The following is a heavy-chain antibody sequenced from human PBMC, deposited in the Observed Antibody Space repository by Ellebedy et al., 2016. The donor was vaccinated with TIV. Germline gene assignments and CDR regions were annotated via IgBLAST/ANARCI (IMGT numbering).Heavy chain of an antibody. V-gene: IGHV4-59*13. CDR2: IYYDGNT. Sequence: MPSETLSLTCFVSGASMSPYYWSWIRQPPGKGLEWVGSIYYDGNTNYNPSLKSRVSMSIDTSKNHFSLRLTSVTAADTAVYYCARHAPRCGSGGTCSLDFWGQGALVTVSS. J-gene: IGHJ4*02. CDR1: GASMSPYY. CDR3: ARHAPRCGSGGTCSLDF. D-gene: IGHD2-15*01.